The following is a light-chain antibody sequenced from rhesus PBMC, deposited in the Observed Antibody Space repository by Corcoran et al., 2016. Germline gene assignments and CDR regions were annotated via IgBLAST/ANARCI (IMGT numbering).Light chain of an antibody. CDR2: GAS. CDR3: QQYSNWPLT. V-gene: IGKV3-42*03. Sequence: EIVMTQSPATLSLSPGERATLSCRASQSVSSSLAWYQQNPGQAPRLLIYGASSRATGIPERFSGSGCGTEVTLTISSLEPEDFAVYDCQQYSNWPLTFGGGTKVEIK. CDR1: QSVSSS. J-gene: IGKJ4*01.